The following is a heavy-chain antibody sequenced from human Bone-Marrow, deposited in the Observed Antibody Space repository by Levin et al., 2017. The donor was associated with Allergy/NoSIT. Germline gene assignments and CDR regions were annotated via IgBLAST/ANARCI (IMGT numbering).Heavy chain of an antibody. CDR1: GFTFSSYA. V-gene: IGHV3-23*01. D-gene: IGHD6-13*01. J-gene: IGHJ4*02. CDR2: ISGSGGST. CDR3: TRLRAAAGSGGFDY. Sequence: GGSLRLSCAASGFTFSSYAMSWVRQAPGKGLEWVSAISGSGGSTYYADSVKGRFTISRDNSKNTLYLQMNSLRAEDTAVYYTTRLRAAAGSGGFDYWGQGTLVTVSS.